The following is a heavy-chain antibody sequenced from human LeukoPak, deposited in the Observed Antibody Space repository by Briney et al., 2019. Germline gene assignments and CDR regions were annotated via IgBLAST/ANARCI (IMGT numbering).Heavy chain of an antibody. Sequence: GGSLRLSCAASGFGFSSYRMNWVRQAPGKGLEWVSSVSNSGDYIHYADSVKGRFTISRDNSKNSLYLQMNSLRAEDTAVYYCAKNGPRTHLFYMDVWGKGTTVTISS. D-gene: IGHD1-1*01. V-gene: IGHV3-21*06. CDR3: AKNGPRTHLFYMDV. CDR1: GFGFSSYR. J-gene: IGHJ6*03. CDR2: VSNSGDYI.